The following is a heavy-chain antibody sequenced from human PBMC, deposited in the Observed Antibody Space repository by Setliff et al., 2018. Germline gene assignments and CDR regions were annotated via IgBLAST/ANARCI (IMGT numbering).Heavy chain of an antibody. CDR3: AKELAVAGSCIDY. CDR1: GGSISSSNW. D-gene: IGHD6-19*01. J-gene: IGHJ4*02. CDR2: IWYDGINK. Sequence: LSLTCAVSGGSISSSNWWSWVRQPPGKGLEWVAVIWYDGINKYYADSVKGRFTISRDISKNTLYLQMNNLRAEDTAVYYCAKELAVAGSCIDYWGQGTLVTVSS. V-gene: IGHV3-33*06.